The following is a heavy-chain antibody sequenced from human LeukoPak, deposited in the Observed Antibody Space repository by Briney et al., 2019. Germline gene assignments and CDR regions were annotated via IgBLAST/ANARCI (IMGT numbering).Heavy chain of an antibody. D-gene: IGHD1-26*01. J-gene: IGHJ4*02. CDR2: ISSDGSTT. V-gene: IGHV3-74*03. CDR3: SRTTSGSYYRPDY. Sequence: PGGSLRLSCVASGFTFSNFWMHWVRQPPGKGLAWVSRISSDGSTTTYAYSATGRFTISRYNANNTLSLQLNILSFKTQAMDYCSRTTSGSYYRPDYWGQGTLVTVSS. CDR1: GFTFSNFW.